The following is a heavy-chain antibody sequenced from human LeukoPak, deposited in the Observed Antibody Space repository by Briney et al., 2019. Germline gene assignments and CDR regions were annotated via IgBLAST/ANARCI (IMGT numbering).Heavy chain of an antibody. Sequence: PSETLSLTCTVSGGSMNGYYWSWIRQTPGKGLEWIAYVYYSGTTSYNPSLKSRVTTSVDTSKIQFSLKLSSVTAADTAVYYCARYLSSGLDYWGQGTFVTVSS. J-gene: IGHJ4*02. V-gene: IGHV4-59*01. CDR1: GGSMNGYY. CDR3: ARYLSSGLDY. CDR2: VYYSGTT. D-gene: IGHD3-10*01.